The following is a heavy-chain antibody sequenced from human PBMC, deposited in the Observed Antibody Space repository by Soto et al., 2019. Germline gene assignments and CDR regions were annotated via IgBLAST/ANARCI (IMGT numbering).Heavy chain of an antibody. V-gene: IGHV3-21*06. CDR1: GFTFSGCS. D-gene: IGHD2-21*01. CDR3: ARDQITPGDDAFDI. CDR2: ISRGGDRK. J-gene: IGHJ3*02. Sequence: KTGGSLRLSCVASGFTFSGCSMNWVRQAPGKGLEWVSSISRGGDRKYYADSVKGRFTISRDNAKNSLYLQMNNLRAEETAIYYCARDQITPGDDAFDIWGQGTMVTVSS.